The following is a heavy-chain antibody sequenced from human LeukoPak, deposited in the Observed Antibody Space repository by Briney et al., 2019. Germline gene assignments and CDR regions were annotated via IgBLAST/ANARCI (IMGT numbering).Heavy chain of an antibody. Sequence: GGSLRLSCAASGFTFSSYAMSWVRQAPGKGLEWVSAISGSGGSTYYADSVKGRFTIPRDNSKNTLYLQMNSLRAEDTAVYYCAKAGSGSYYLFDYWGQGTLVTVSS. V-gene: IGHV3-23*01. CDR2: ISGSGGST. CDR3: AKAGSGSYYLFDY. J-gene: IGHJ4*02. CDR1: GFTFSSYA. D-gene: IGHD3-10*01.